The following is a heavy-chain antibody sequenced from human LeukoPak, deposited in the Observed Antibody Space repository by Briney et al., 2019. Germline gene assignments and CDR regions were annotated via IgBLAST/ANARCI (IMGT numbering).Heavy chain of an antibody. CDR1: GYTFTGYF. CDR3: ARDRWVPTVTTDWFDP. D-gene: IGHD4-17*01. Sequence: ASVKVSFKASGYTFTGYFMHWVRQAPGQGLEWMGRIIPILGIANYAQKFQGRVTITADKSTSTAYMELSSLRSEDTAVYNCARDRWVPTVTTDWFDPWGQGTLVTVSS. CDR2: IIPILGIA. V-gene: IGHV1-69*04. J-gene: IGHJ5*02.